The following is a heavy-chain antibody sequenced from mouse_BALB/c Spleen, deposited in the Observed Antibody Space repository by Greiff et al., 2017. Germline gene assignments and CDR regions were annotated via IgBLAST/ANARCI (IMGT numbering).Heavy chain of an antibody. CDR2: IDPANGNT. CDR1: GFNIKDTY. V-gene: IGHV14-3*02. Sequence: VQPQQSGAELVKPGASVKLSCPASGFNIKDTYMHWVKQRPEQGLEWIGRIDPANGNTKYDPKFQGKATITADTSSNTAYLQLSSLTSEDTAVYYCARRDYGSSYWYFDVWGAGTTVTVSS. J-gene: IGHJ1*01. D-gene: IGHD1-1*01. CDR3: ARRDYGSSYWYFDV.